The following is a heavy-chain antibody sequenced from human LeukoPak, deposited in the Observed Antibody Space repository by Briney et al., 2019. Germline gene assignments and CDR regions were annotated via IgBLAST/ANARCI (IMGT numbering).Heavy chain of an antibody. CDR2: ISSSSSTI. D-gene: IGHD5-12*01. CDR1: GFTFSSYS. Sequence: GGSLRLSCAASGFTFSSYSTNWVRQAPGKGLEWVSYISSSSSTIYYADSVKGRFTISRDNAKNSLYLQMNSLRAEDTAVYYCAAGGYGKYFDYWGQGTLVTVSS. CDR3: AAGGYGKYFDY. J-gene: IGHJ4*02. V-gene: IGHV3-48*01.